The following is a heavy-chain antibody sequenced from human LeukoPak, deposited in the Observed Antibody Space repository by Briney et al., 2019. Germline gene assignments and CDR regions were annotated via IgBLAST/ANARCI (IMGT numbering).Heavy chain of an antibody. J-gene: IGHJ4*02. Sequence: PGGSLRLSCAASGFTFSSYGMHWVRQAPGKGLEWVAVISYDGGNKYYADSVKGRFTISRDNSKNTLYLQMNSLRAEDTAVYYCAKDLERYCSSTSCYYPDYWGQGTLVTVSS. V-gene: IGHV3-30*18. D-gene: IGHD2-2*01. CDR1: GFTFSSYG. CDR3: AKDLERYCSSTSCYYPDY. CDR2: ISYDGGNK.